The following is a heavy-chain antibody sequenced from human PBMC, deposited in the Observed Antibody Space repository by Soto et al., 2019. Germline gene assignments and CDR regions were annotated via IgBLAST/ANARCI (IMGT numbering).Heavy chain of an antibody. CDR3: ARYSSRWPNYYYYGMDV. CDR1: GYTFTSYG. CDR2: ISAYNGNT. Sequence: VQLVQSGAEVKKPGASVKVSCKASGYTFTSYGISWVRQAPGQGLEWMGWISAYNGNTNYAQKLQGRVTMTTDTSTSTAYMALRSLRSDDTAVYYCARYSSRWPNYYYYGMDVWGQGTTVTVSS. J-gene: IGHJ6*02. D-gene: IGHD6-13*01. V-gene: IGHV1-18*01.